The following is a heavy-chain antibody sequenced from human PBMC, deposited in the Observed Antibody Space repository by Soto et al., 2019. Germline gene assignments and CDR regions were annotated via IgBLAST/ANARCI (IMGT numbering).Heavy chain of an antibody. CDR2: IFYSGST. CDR1: GGSIRGYY. V-gene: IGHV4-59*01. Sequence: QVQLQESGPGLVKPSETLSLTCTVSGGSIRGYYWSWIRQPPGKGLEWIGQIFYSGSTNYNPSLKSRVTISIDTSKNQFSLKLSPVTAADTAVYYCARGVDRQWADYWGQGTLVTVSS. J-gene: IGHJ4*02. D-gene: IGHD6-19*01. CDR3: ARGVDRQWADY.